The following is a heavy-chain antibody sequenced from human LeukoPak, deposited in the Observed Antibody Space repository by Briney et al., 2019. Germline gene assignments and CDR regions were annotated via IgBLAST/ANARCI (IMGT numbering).Heavy chain of an antibody. CDR1: GRSIYSSRYD. V-gene: IGHV4-39*02. CDR2: IYYDGNT. D-gene: IGHD2-2*03. Sequence: SETLSLTCIVCGRSIYSSRYDAAWLRQPPGKGLEWIGSIYYDGNTYYTPSLKSRVTISLDTAKNHFPLKLSSVTAAGARLHCCARPATSAWIFDYWGQGTLVTVSS. CDR3: ARPATSAWIFDY. J-gene: IGHJ4*02.